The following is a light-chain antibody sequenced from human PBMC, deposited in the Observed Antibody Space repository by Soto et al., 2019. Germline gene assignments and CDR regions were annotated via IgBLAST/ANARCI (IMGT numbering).Light chain of an antibody. Sequence: VVVTQSPGTLSLSPGERATLSCRASQSVSNLAWYQQKPGQAPRLLIFSTSNMATGVPDRFSGGGSGTDFTLTITGLEPEDVAVYYCLQYGSSSRTFGQGTRVEI. J-gene: IGKJ1*01. CDR3: LQYGSSSRT. CDR2: STS. V-gene: IGKV3-20*01. CDR1: QSVSN.